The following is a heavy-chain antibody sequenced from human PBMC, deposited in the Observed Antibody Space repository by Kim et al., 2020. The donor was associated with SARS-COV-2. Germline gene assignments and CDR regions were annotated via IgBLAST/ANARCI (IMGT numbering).Heavy chain of an antibody. V-gene: IGHV1-46*01. CDR3: ARGACSGGSCYGPDY. D-gene: IGHD2-15*01. J-gene: IGHJ4*02. Sequence: QKFQGRVTMTRDTSTSTVYMELSSLRSEDTAVYYCARGACSGGSCYGPDYWGQGTLVTVSS.